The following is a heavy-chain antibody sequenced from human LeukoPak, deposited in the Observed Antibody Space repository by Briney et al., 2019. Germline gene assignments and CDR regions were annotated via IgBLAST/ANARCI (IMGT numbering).Heavy chain of an antibody. CDR3: AKDLKAFFTMIPFDP. CDR2: ISYDGSNK. CDR1: GFTFSSYG. D-gene: IGHD3-22*01. J-gene: IGHJ5*02. Sequence: PGGSPRLSCAASGFTFSSYGMHWVRQAPGKGLEWVAVISYDGSNKYYADSVKGRFTISRDNSKNTLYLQMNSLRAEDTAVYYCAKDLKAFFTMIPFDPWGQGTLVTVSS. V-gene: IGHV3-30*18.